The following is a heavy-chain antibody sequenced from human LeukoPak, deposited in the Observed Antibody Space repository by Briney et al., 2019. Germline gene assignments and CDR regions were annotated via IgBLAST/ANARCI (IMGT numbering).Heavy chain of an antibody. CDR2: TYYRSKWYN. CDR1: GDSVSSSSAA. D-gene: IGHD3-10*01. CDR3: ARGGSYSFDP. J-gene: IGHJ5*02. V-gene: IGHV6-1*01. Sequence: SQTLSLTCAIAGDSVSSSSAAWNWIRQSPSRGLEWLGSTYYRSKWYNDYAGSLISRITINPDTSRNQFSLQLKSVTPEDTAVYYCARGGSYSFDPWGQRTLVTVSS.